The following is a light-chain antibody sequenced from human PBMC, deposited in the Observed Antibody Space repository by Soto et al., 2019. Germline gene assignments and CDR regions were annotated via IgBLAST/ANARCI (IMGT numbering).Light chain of an antibody. CDR3: QQANSFPFT. CDR1: QDMTRS. V-gene: IGKV1-12*01. CDR2: AAS. J-gene: IGKJ3*01. Sequence: DIQMTQSPSSVSASVGDRVTIICRASQDMTRSLAWYQQKPGEAPKLLIYAASILQSGVPSRFSGSGSGTDFTLTITRLQPEDFASYYCQQANSFPFTFGPGTKV.